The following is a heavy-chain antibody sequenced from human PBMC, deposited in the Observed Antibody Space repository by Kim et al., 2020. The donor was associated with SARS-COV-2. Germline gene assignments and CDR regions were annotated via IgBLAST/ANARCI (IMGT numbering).Heavy chain of an antibody. J-gene: IGHJ5*02. CDR1: GGSISSGTW. CDR2: ISHSGNT. V-gene: IGHV4-4*02. CDR3: ARLDYDIGGYYWFDP. D-gene: IGHD1-26*01. Sequence: SETLSLTCGVSGGSISSGTWWSWVRQPPGKGLEWLGEISHSGNTNYNPSLRSRVTISVDKSKNHFSLSLNSVTAADTAVYYCARLDYDIGGYYWFDPWGQGTLVTVSS.